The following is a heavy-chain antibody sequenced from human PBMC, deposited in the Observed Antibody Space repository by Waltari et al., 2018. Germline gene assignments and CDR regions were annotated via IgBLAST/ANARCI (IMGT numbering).Heavy chain of an antibody. J-gene: IGHJ4*02. Sequence: EVQLVESGGGLIQPGGSLRLSCAASGFTVSSNYMRWVRQAPGKGRGWVSGMYSGGSTYYADSVKGRFTISRDNSKNTLYLQMNSLRAEDTAVYYCARSGYSSGWYRDYWGQGTLVTVSS. V-gene: IGHV3-53*01. CDR1: GFTVSSNY. D-gene: IGHD6-19*01. CDR2: MYSGGST. CDR3: ARSGYSSGWYRDY.